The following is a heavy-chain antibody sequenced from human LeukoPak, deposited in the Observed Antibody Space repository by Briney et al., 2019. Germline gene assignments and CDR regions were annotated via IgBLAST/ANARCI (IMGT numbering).Heavy chain of an antibody. J-gene: IGHJ4*02. CDR1: GFTFSTYA. CDR2: IYSGGST. V-gene: IGHV3-53*01. Sequence: GGSLRLSCAASGFTFSTYAMSWVRQAPGKGLEWVSVIYSGGSTYYADSVKGRFTISRDNSKNTLYLQMNSLRAEDTAVYYCARDSGYCSGGSCYPDYFDYWGQGTLVTVSS. CDR3: ARDSGYCSGGSCYPDYFDY. D-gene: IGHD2-15*01.